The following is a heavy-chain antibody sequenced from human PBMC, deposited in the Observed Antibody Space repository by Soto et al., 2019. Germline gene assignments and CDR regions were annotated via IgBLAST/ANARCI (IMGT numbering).Heavy chain of an antibody. J-gene: IGHJ6*02. Sequence: QVQLVESGAGVVQPGRSLRLSCAASGFTFSSYAMHWVRQAPGKGLEWVAVISYDGSNKYYADSVKGRFTISRDNSKNTLYLQMNSLRAEDTAVYYCARSIAAAGPYYYYGMDVWGQGTTVTVSS. CDR1: GFTFSSYA. V-gene: IGHV3-30-3*01. D-gene: IGHD6-13*01. CDR3: ARSIAAAGPYYYYGMDV. CDR2: ISYDGSNK.